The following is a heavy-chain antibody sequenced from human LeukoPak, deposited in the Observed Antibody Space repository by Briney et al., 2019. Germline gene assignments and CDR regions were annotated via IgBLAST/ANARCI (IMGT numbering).Heavy chain of an antibody. CDR1: GFTFSSYA. J-gene: IGHJ4*02. Sequence: PGRSLRLSCAASGFTFSSYAMHWVRQAPGKGLEWVAVISYDGSNKYYADSVKGRFTISRDNAKNSLYLQMNSLRAEDTALYYCAKDTTGHFDYWGQGTLVTVSS. CDR3: AKDTTGHFDY. CDR2: ISYDGSNK. V-gene: IGHV3-30-3*01. D-gene: IGHD1-1*01.